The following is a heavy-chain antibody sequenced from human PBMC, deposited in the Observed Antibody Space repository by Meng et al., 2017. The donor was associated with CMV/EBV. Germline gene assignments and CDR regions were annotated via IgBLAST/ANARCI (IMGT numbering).Heavy chain of an antibody. CDR2: ISGYNGQT. J-gene: IGHJ4*02. Sequence: VLLGQSGAEGKKPGASVKVSCKASGYTFSSYGISWVRQAPGQGLEWMGWISGYNGQTKYAQKFQGRVTMTTDTPTSTAYMELRSLRSDDTAVYYCARAPIFSGGDCSHWGQGTLVTVSS. CDR1: GYTFSSYG. V-gene: IGHV1-18*01. D-gene: IGHD2-21*02. CDR3: ARAPIFSGGDCSH.